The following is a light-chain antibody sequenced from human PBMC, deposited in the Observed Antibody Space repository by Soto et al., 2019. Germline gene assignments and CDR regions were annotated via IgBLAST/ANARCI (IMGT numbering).Light chain of an antibody. CDR3: GTWDSSLSAGYV. V-gene: IGLV1-51*02. CDR2: ENN. Sequence: QSALAQPPSVSAAPGQKVTISCSGSSSNIGNNYVSWYQQLPGTAPKLLIYENNKRPSGIPDRFSGSKSGTSATLGITGLQTGDEADYYCGTWDSSLSAGYVFGTGTKVTVL. J-gene: IGLJ1*01. CDR1: SSNIGNNY.